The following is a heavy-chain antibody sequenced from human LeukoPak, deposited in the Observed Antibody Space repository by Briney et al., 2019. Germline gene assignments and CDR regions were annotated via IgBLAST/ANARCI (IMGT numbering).Heavy chain of an antibody. J-gene: IGHJ3*02. CDR1: GFTFGNAW. Sequence: GGSLRLSCAASGFTFGNAWMNWVRQAPGKGLEWVGRIRSNTDSGTTDYAAPVKGRFTISRDDSINTLYLRLNGLKTADTAVYYCSTRELRYYGSGTYPVAFDIWGQGTMVTVSS. CDR2: IRSNTDSGTT. CDR3: STRELRYYGSGTYPVAFDI. V-gene: IGHV3-15*01. D-gene: IGHD3-10*01.